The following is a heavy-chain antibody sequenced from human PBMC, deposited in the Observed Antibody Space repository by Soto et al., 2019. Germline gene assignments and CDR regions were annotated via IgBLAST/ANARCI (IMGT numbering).Heavy chain of an antibody. D-gene: IGHD6-6*01. CDR3: ARGLSIAAHEGYFAY. CDR1: GGTFSSYA. V-gene: IGHV1-69*06. Sequence: QVQLVQSGAEVKKPRSSVKVSCKASGGTFSSYAISWVRQAPGQGLDWMGGIIPIFGTANYAQKFQGRVTITADKSTSTAYMELSSLRSEDTAVYYCARGLSIAAHEGYFAYWGQGTLVTVSS. CDR2: IIPIFGTA. J-gene: IGHJ4*02.